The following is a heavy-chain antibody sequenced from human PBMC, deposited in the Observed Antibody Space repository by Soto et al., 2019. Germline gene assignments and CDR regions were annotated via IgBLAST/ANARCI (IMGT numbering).Heavy chain of an antibody. Sequence: GGSLRLSCAASGFTLSNYSMSWVRQTPGKGLEWVSSISSNSNYKYYVDSVKVRFTISRDNAKSSLYLQMNSLRAEDTAVYYCARGATVADYWGQGTLVTVSS. J-gene: IGHJ4*02. D-gene: IGHD4-17*01. V-gene: IGHV3-21*01. CDR2: ISSNSNYK. CDR1: GFTLSNYS. CDR3: ARGATVADY.